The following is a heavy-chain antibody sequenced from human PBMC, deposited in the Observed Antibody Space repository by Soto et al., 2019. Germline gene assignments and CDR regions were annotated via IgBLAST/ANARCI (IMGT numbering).Heavy chain of an antibody. V-gene: IGHV3-21*01. D-gene: IGHD5-12*01. CDR3: ARDQGYNVGFDY. Sequence: LGGSLRLSCAASGFTFSSYSMNWVRQAPGKGLEWVSSISSSSSYIYYADSVKGRFTISRDNAKNSLYLQMNSLRAEDTAVYYCARDQGYNVGFDYWGQGTLVTVSS. CDR2: ISSSSSYI. CDR1: GFTFSSYS. J-gene: IGHJ4*02.